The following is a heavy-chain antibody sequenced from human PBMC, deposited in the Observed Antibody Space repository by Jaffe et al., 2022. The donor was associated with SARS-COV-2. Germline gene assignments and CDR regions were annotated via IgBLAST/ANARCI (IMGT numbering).Heavy chain of an antibody. J-gene: IGHJ4*02. D-gene: IGHD6-6*01. V-gene: IGHV4-39*01. CDR3: ARRLYSSSTFDS. Sequence: QLHLQESGPGLVKPSETLSLTCTVSGDSIRISDYAWGWIRQPPGKGLEWIGSLLYTGATEFNPSLKSRVFISVGASKNQFSLNLSSVTAADTAVYYCARRLYSSSTFDSWGQGALVTVSS. CDR2: LLYTGAT. CDR1: GDSIRISDYA.